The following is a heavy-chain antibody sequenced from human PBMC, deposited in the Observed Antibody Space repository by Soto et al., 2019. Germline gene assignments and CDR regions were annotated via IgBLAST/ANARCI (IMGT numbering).Heavy chain of an antibody. Sequence: EVQLLESGGGLVQPGGSLRLSCAASGFTFSSYAMSWVRQAPGKGLEWVSAISGSGGSTYYADSVKGRFTISRDNSKNTLYLQMNSLRAEDTAVYYCAKDSDYYDSSGYYLSYYSDYWGQGTLVTVSS. V-gene: IGHV3-23*01. CDR1: GFTFSSYA. D-gene: IGHD3-22*01. J-gene: IGHJ4*02. CDR3: AKDSDYYDSSGYYLSYYSDY. CDR2: ISGSGGST.